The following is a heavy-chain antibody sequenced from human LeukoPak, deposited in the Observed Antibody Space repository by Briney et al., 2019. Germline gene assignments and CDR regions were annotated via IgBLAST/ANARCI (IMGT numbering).Heavy chain of an antibody. D-gene: IGHD6-13*01. Sequence: KPSETLSLTCRVSGGSISSSTYYWGWIRQPPGKGLEWIGNIYNSGSTYYNPSLKSRVTISVDTSKNQFSLKLSSVTAADTAVYYCARQAYSSNLGWFDPWGQGTLVTVSS. J-gene: IGHJ5*02. CDR2: IYNSGST. V-gene: IGHV4-39*01. CDR3: ARQAYSSNLGWFDP. CDR1: GGSISSSTYY.